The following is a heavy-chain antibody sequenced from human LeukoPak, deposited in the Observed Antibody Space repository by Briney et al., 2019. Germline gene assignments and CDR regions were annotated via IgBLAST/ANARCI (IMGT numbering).Heavy chain of an antibody. J-gene: IGHJ4*02. CDR1: GFTFNNHA. CDR2: LSGRGDSK. V-gene: IGHV3-23*01. Sequence: GGSLRLSCAASGFTFNNHAMIWVRQAPAKGLQWVSGLSGRGDSKYYSDSVKGRFSISRDNSRHTLYLQLNSLRAEDTAVYFCANDRRETEMFTGGDFDSWGQGTLVSVSS. CDR3: ANDRRETEMFTGGDFDS. D-gene: IGHD5-24*01.